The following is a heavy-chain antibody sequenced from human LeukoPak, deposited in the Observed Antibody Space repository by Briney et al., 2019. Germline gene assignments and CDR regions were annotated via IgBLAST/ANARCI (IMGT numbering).Heavy chain of an antibody. CDR2: IYYSRST. CDR1: GGSISRSSSY. J-gene: IGHJ4*02. V-gene: IGHV4-61*01. D-gene: IGHD2-2*01. CDR3: ARSRYCSSTSCSYYFDY. Sequence: KASETLSLTCTVSGGSISRSSSYWSWIRQPPGKGLEWIGYIYYSRSTNYNPSLKSRVTISVDTSKNQFSLKLSSVTAADTAVYYCARSRYCSSTSCSYYFDYWGQGTLVTVSS.